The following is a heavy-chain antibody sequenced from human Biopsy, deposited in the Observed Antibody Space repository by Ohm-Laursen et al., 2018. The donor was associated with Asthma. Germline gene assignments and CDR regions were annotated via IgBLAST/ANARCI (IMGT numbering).Heavy chain of an antibody. D-gene: IGHD3-10*01. CDR3: ARAVDYSHYYGIDV. J-gene: IGHJ6*02. CDR1: GYTFNSGG. CDR2: ISVYNGST. V-gene: IGHV1-18*01. Sequence: GSSVKVSCKSSGYTFNSGGITWVRQAPGQGLEWMGWISVYNGSTKVAQKLQDRVTMITDTSTSTAYMELRSLRSDDTAVYFCARAVDYSHYYGIDVWGQGTTVTVS.